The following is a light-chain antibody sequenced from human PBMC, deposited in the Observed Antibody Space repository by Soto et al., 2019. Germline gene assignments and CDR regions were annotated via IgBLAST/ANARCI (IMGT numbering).Light chain of an antibody. CDR1: RSNIGSNT. J-gene: IGLJ2*01. CDR3: AAWDDSLSGPA. CDR2: SNN. Sequence: QSVLTQPPSASGTPGQRVTMSCSGGRSNIGSNTVNWYQQLPGTAPRLIMHSNNQRPSGGPDRFSGSKSGTSASLAISDLQSKDEADYYCAAWDDSLSGPAFGGGTKLTVL. V-gene: IGLV1-44*01.